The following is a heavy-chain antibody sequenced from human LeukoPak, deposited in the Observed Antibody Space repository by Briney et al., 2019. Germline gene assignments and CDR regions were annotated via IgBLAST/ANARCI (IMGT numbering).Heavy chain of an antibody. Sequence: SETLSLTCTVYGGSISIYYWSWIRQPPGKGLEWIGYIYYSGSTNYNPSLKSRVTISVDTSKNQFSLKLSSVTAADTAVYYCARRRYNFDYWGQGTLVTVSS. V-gene: IGHV4-59*08. J-gene: IGHJ4*02. CDR2: IYYSGST. D-gene: IGHD1-1*01. CDR3: ARRRYNFDY. CDR1: GGSISIYY.